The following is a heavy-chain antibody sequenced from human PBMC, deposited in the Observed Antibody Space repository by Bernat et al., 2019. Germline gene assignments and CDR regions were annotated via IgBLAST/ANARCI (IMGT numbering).Heavy chain of an antibody. Sequence: QLQLQEAGPGLVKPSETLSLNCTVSGGSISRSRYYWGWTRQPPGKGREWIGSIYYSGRTYYNPSLKSRVTISVHTSQTPFSLTLSSLPAADTSVYYCARHPYYDFWSGYYNYYYYGLDVWGRGTTVTVSS. CDR2: IYYSGRT. J-gene: IGHJ6*02. D-gene: IGHD3-3*01. CDR1: GGSISRSRYY. CDR3: ARHPYYDFWSGYYNYYYYGLDV. V-gene: IGHV4-39*01.